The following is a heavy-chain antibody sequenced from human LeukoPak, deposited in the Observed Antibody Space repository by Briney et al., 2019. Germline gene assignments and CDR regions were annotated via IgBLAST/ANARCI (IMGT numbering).Heavy chain of an antibody. CDR1: GGSISSSSYY. J-gene: IGHJ5*02. Sequence: PSETLSLTCTVSGGSISSSSYYWGWIRQPPGKGLEWIGSIYYSGSTYYNPSLKSRVTISRDTSKNQFSLKLSSVTAADTAVYYCAKDGRRYNWFDPWGQGTLVTVSS. V-gene: IGHV4-39*02. CDR3: AKDGRRYNWFDP. D-gene: IGHD6-25*01. CDR2: IYYSGST.